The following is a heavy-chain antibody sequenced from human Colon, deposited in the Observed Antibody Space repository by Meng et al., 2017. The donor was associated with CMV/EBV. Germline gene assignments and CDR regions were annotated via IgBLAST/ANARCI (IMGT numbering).Heavy chain of an antibody. Sequence: EVQLVESXXGLVQXGGSLRLSXATSGFTFSSFWMHWVRQAPGKGLVWVARINFDGSSTSYADSVKGRFTISRDNAKNTVYLQMDSLRAEDTAVYYCVREDHDKNSLAEYYEYWGQGTLVTVSS. CDR1: GFTFSSFW. V-gene: IGHV3-74*01. J-gene: IGHJ1*01. D-gene: IGHD3-9*01. CDR3: VREDHDKNSLAEYYEY. CDR2: INFDGSST.